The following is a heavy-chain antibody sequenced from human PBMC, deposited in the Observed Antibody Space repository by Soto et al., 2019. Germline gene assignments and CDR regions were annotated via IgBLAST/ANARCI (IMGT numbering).Heavy chain of an antibody. J-gene: IGHJ5*02. CDR2: IYYSGST. V-gene: IGHV4-30-4*01. Sequence: SETLSLTCTVSGGSISSGDYYWSWIRQPPGKGLEWIGYIYYSGSTYYNPSLKSRVTISVDTSKNQFSLKLSSVTAADTSVYYCARGRRVIVAATFPNWLDPWGQGTMVTVYS. CDR1: GGSISSGDYY. CDR3: ARGRRVIVAATFPNWLDP. D-gene: IGHD2-15*01.